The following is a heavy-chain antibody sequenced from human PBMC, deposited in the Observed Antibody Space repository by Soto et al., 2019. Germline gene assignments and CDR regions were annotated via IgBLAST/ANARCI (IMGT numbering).Heavy chain of an antibody. CDR1: GVPLRSQR. D-gene: IGHD7-27*01. Sequence: GGCLALCCAACGVPLRSQRVDWVRQAPGKGLEWVSSISSSSSYIYYADSVKGRFTISRDNAKNSLYLQMNSPRAEDTAVYYWASNWGSDYYYYMDVWGKGATYNVSS. J-gene: IGHJ6*03. V-gene: IGHV3-21*01. CDR2: ISSSSSYI. CDR3: ASNWGSDYYYYMDV.